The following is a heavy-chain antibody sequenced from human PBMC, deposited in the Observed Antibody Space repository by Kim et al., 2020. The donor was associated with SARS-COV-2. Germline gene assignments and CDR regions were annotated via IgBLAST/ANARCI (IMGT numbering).Heavy chain of an antibody. CDR3: ATDFYYGSGSYYNPGNI. J-gene: IGHJ3*02. Sequence: ASVKVSCKVSGYTLTELSMHWVRQAPGKGLEWMGGFDPEDGETIYAQKFQGRVTMTEDTSTDTAYMELSSLRSEDTAVYYCATDFYYGSGSYYNPGNIWGQGTMVTVSS. D-gene: IGHD3-10*01. V-gene: IGHV1-24*01. CDR1: GYTLTELS. CDR2: FDPEDGET.